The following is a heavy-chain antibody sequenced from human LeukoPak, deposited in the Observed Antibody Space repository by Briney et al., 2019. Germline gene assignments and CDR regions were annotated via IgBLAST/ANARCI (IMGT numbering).Heavy chain of an antibody. CDR3: ARTTEAHSWRTRYYDYYMDV. Sequence: SETLSLTCIVSGGSISSYYWSWIRQPPGKGLEWIGYIYYSGSTNYNPSLRSRVTISVDTSKNQFSLKLSSVTAADTAVYYCARTTEAHSWRTRYYDYYMDVWGKGTTVTVSS. J-gene: IGHJ6*03. CDR1: GGSISSYY. D-gene: IGHD6-13*01. V-gene: IGHV4-59*01. CDR2: IYYSGST.